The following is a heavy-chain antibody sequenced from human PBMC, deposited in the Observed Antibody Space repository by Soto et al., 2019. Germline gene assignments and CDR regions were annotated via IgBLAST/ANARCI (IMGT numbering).Heavy chain of an antibody. D-gene: IGHD5-12*01. CDR1: GCSISSGDYY. CDR3: AARVDGSPWLDY. V-gene: IGHV4-30-4*01. Sequence: QVQLQESGPGVVKPSQTLSLTCTVSGCSISSGDYYWSWIRQPPGKGLEWIGYTYYSGSTYYNPSLKSRVTISVDRAKHHFSLKVSSLTAADTAIYYCAARVDGSPWLDYWGQGTLVTVSS. J-gene: IGHJ4*02. CDR2: TYYSGST.